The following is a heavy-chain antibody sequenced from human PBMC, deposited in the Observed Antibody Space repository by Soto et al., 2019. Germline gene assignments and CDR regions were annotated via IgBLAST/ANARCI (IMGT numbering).Heavy chain of an antibody. J-gene: IGHJ5*02. D-gene: IGHD1-26*01. CDR3: TADRRELFAPWLDP. CDR1: GFSFSKAW. CDR2: VKSKTDGGTT. Sequence: GGSLRLSCAASGFSFSKAWMSWVRQAPGKGLEWVARVKSKTDGGTTDYAAPVRGRFTISRDDSKNTLYLQMNSLKTEDTAVYHCTADRRELFAPWLDPWGQGTLVTVSS. V-gene: IGHV3-15*01.